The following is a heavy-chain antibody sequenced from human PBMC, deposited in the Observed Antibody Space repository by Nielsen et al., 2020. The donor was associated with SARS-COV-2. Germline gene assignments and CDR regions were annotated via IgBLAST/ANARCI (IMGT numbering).Heavy chain of an antibody. CDR2: INAGNGNT. V-gene: IGHV1-3*01. CDR1: GNNFINYW. D-gene: IGHD6-19*01. CDR3: ARITPSSGWDY. Sequence: GESLKISCRASGNNFINYWIGWVRQAPGQSLEWMGWINAGNGNTKYSQKFQGRVTMTRDTSANTAYMELSSLSSEDTAVYYCARITPSSGWDYWGQGTLVTVSS. J-gene: IGHJ4*02.